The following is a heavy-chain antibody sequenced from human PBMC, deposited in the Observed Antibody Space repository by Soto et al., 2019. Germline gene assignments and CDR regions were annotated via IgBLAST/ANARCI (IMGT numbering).Heavy chain of an antibody. CDR1: GGSISSSNW. J-gene: IGHJ3*02. CDR3: ARDKERDYYDSSGFFQDAFDI. Sequence: SETLSLTCAVSGGSISSSNWWSWVRQPPGKGLEWIGEIYHSGSTNYNPSLKSRVTISVDKSKNQFSLKLSSVTAADTAVYYCARDKERDYYDSSGFFQDAFDIWGQGTMVTVSS. CDR2: IYHSGST. D-gene: IGHD3-22*01. V-gene: IGHV4-4*02.